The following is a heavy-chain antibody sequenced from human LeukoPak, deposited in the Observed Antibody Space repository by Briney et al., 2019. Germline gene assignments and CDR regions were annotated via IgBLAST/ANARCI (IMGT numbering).Heavy chain of an antibody. CDR2: IIPIFGTA. V-gene: IGHV1-69*13. J-gene: IGHJ4*02. CDR1: GGTFSSYA. Sequence: SVKVSCKASGGTFSSYAISWVRQAPGQGLEWMGGIIPIFGTANYALKFQGRVTITADESTSTAYMELSSLRSEDTAVYYCASTYYYDSSGYYKPYYFDYWGQGTLVTVSS. CDR3: ASTYYYDSSGYYKPYYFDY. D-gene: IGHD3-22*01.